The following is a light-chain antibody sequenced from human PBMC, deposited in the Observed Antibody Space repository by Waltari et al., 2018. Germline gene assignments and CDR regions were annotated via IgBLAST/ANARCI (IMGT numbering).Light chain of an antibody. CDR1: SSNIGAGYD. J-gene: IGLJ2*01. CDR2: GNC. Sequence: QSVLTQPPSVSGAPGQRVTISCTGSSSNIGAGYDVHWYQQLPGTAPNLLIHGNCIRPSVVPDRLSGPKSGTSASLAITGLQAEDEADYYCQSYDSSLSVVFGGGTKLTVL. V-gene: IGLV1-40*01. CDR3: QSYDSSLSVV.